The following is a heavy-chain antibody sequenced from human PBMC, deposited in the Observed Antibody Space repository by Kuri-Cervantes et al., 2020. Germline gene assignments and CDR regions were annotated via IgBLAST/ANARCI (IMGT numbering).Heavy chain of an antibody. CDR3: ARGRSTARYYYYYYYYMDV. CDR2: INHSGSS. V-gene: IGHV4-34*01. CDR1: GGSFSGYY. D-gene: IGHD2-2*01. J-gene: IGHJ6*03. Sequence: SETLSLTCAVYGGSFSGYYWSWIRQPPGKGLEWIGEINHSGSSNYNPSLKSRVTISVDTSKNQFSLKLSSVTAADTAVYYCARGRSTARYYYYYYYYMDVWGKGTTVTVSS.